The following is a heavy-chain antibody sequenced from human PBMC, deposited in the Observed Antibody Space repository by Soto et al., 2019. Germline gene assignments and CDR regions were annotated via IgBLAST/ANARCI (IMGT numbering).Heavy chain of an antibody. D-gene: IGHD2-21*02. V-gene: IGHV2-5*01. CDR3: IQSRCGGDCLKSYASHYYYGMDV. J-gene: IGHJ6*02. Sequence: QITLKESGPTLVKPTQTLTLTCTFSGFSLSTSGVGVGWIRQPPGKALEWLALIYWTDDKRYRPALSSRLTINKDTSKNQMVLTMTNMDPVYPATYYCIQSRCGGDCLKSYASHYYYGMDVWGQGTTVTVSS. CDR2: IYWTDDK. CDR1: GFSLSTSGVG.